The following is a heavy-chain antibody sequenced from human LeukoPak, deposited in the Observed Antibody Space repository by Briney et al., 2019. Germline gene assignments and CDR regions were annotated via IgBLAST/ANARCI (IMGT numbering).Heavy chain of an antibody. Sequence: SGTLSLTCTVSGGPTSSSSYYWGWIRQPPGKGLEWFGSIYYSGSTYYNPPLKSRVTISVDTSKNQFSLKLSSVTAADTAVYYCARGGYYYDSSGYYNYFDYWGQGTLVTVSS. D-gene: IGHD3-22*01. CDR3: ARGGYYYDSSGYYNYFDY. CDR1: GGPTSSSSYY. V-gene: IGHV4-39*07. J-gene: IGHJ4*02. CDR2: IYYSGST.